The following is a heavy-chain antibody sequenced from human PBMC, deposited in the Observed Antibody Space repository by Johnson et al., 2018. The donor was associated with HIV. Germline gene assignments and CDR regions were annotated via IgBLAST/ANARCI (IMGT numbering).Heavy chain of an antibody. CDR1: GFTFSSYG. D-gene: IGHD2-21*01. CDR3: AKDVAFRDDAVDI. CDR2: IRYDGSNK. Sequence: QVQLVESGGGVVQPGGSLRLSCAASGFTFSSYGMHWVRQAPGKGLEWVAFIRYDGSNKYYADSVKGRFTISRDNSKNTLYLQMNSLRAEDTAVYYCAKDVAFRDDAVDIWGQGTMVTVSS. V-gene: IGHV3-30*02. J-gene: IGHJ3*02.